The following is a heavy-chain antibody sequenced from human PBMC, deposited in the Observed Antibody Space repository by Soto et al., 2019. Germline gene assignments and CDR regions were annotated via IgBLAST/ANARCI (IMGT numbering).Heavy chain of an antibody. CDR3: ARLSGTWRAFDN. D-gene: IGHD1-7*01. Sequence: EVQLVESGGGLVQPGGSLRLSCAASGFTFSSYWMHLVRQAPGKGLVWVSRIYTDGSSTNYADSVQGRFTISRDNAKNTPYLQMNSLRAEDTAVYYCARLSGTWRAFDNWGQGTMVTVSS. J-gene: IGHJ3*02. CDR2: IYTDGSST. V-gene: IGHV3-74*01. CDR1: GFTFSSYW.